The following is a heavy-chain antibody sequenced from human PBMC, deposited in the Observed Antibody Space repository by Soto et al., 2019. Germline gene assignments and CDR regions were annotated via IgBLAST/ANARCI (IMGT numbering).Heavy chain of an antibody. CDR1: GFTFSSYW. D-gene: IGHD6-13*01. J-gene: IGHJ4*02. CDR3: ARRIAAAGGAPKFDY. CDR2: INSDGSST. V-gene: IGHV3-74*01. Sequence: EVQLVESGGGLVQPGGSLRLSCAASGFTFSSYWMHWVRQAPGKGLVWVSRINSDGSSTSYADSVKGRFTISRDNAKNTRYLQMNSLRAEDTAVYYCARRIAAAGGAPKFDYWGQGTLVTVSS.